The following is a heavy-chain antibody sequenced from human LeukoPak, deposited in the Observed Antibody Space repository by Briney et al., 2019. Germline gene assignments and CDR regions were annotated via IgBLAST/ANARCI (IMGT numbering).Heavy chain of an antibody. V-gene: IGHV3-21*04. J-gene: IGHJ4*02. Sequence: GGSLRLSCAASGFTFSSHSMNWVRQAPGKGLEWVSSISSSSSYIFYADSLKGRFTISRDNAKNSLYLQVNSLRAEDTAVYYCAKGENWQQLVHFWGQGTLVTVSS. CDR3: AKGENWQQLVHF. CDR1: GFTFSSHS. CDR2: ISSSSSYI. D-gene: IGHD6-13*01.